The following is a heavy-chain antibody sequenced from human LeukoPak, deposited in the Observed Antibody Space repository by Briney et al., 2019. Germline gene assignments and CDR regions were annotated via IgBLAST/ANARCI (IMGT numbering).Heavy chain of an antibody. D-gene: IGHD6-19*01. Sequence: PGGSLRLSCSASGFTFSSYAMHWVRQAPGRGLEYVSAISSNGGSTYYADFVKGRFTISRDNSKNTLYLQMSSLRAEDTAVYYCVRPLLVAGTSNWGQGTLVTVSS. CDR3: VRPLLVAGTSN. CDR2: ISSNGGST. J-gene: IGHJ4*02. V-gene: IGHV3-64D*06. CDR1: GFTFSSYA.